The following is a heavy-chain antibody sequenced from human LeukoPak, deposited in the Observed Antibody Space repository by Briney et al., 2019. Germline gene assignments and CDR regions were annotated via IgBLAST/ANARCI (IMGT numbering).Heavy chain of an antibody. Sequence: SETLSLTCTASGGSISSYYWSWIRQPPGKGLEWIGYIYYSGSTNYNPSLKSRVTISVDTSKNQFSLRLSSVTAADTAVYYCARVTGYVMEDYFDYWGQGTLVTVSS. CDR3: ARVTGYVMEDYFDY. D-gene: IGHD6-13*01. CDR2: IYYSGST. V-gene: IGHV4-59*01. CDR1: GGSISSYY. J-gene: IGHJ4*02.